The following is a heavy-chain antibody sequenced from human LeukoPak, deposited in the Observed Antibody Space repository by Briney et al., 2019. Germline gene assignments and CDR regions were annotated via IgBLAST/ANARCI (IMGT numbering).Heavy chain of an antibody. V-gene: IGHV4-39*07. CDR3: ARDTRGYGWSGYHFDY. CDR2: IYYSGST. D-gene: IGHD3-3*01. Sequence: PSETLSLTCTVSGGSISSSSYYWGWIRQPPGKGLEWIGSIYYSGSTYYNPSLKSRVTISVDTSKNQFSLKLSSVTAADTAVYYCARDTRGYGWSGYHFDYWGQGTLVTVSS. J-gene: IGHJ4*02. CDR1: GGSISSSSYY.